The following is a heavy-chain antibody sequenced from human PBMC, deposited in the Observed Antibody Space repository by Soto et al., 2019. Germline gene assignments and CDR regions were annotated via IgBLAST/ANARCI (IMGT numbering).Heavy chain of an antibody. J-gene: IGHJ1*01. Sequence: PSETLSLTCTVSGGSISSSDYFWGWIRQPPGKGLEWIGSFYYSGSTYYNPSLQSRVTISVDTSNNQFSLKLSSVTAADSAVFYCTRHYATGWFFHHWGQGTRVTVSS. D-gene: IGHD6-19*01. CDR3: TRHYATGWFFHH. CDR2: FYYSGST. V-gene: IGHV4-39*01. CDR1: GGSISSSDYF.